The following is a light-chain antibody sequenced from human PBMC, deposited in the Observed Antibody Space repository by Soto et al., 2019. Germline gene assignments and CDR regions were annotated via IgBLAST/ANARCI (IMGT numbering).Light chain of an antibody. CDR3: QQYYSTPYT. Sequence: EIVMTQSPATLSVSPGERASLSCRASQSVSSNLAWYQQKPGQTPRLLIYATSTRATGIPARFSGSGSGTEFTLTISSLQSEDFAVYYCQQYYSTPYTFGQGTNLEIK. CDR1: QSVSSN. CDR2: ATS. J-gene: IGKJ2*01. V-gene: IGKV3-15*01.